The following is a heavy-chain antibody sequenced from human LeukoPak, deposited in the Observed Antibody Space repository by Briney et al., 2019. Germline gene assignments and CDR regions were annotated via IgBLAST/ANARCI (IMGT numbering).Heavy chain of an antibody. V-gene: IGHV1-69*06. CDR3: ARDFVDTARAGLVGYMDV. CDR2: IIPIFGTA. D-gene: IGHD5-18*01. Sequence: SVKVSFKASGGTFSSYAISWVRQAPGQGLEWMGGIIPIFGTANYAQKFQGRVTITADKSTRAAYMELSSLRSEDTAVYCCARDFVDTARAGLVGYMDVWGKGTTVTVSS. CDR1: GGTFSSYA. J-gene: IGHJ6*03.